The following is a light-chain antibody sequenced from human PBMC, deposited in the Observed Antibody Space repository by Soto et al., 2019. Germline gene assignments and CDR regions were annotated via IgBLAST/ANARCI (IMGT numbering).Light chain of an antibody. Sequence: QPVLTQPPSVSGAPGQRVTISCTGSTSNIGAGYDVHWYQQPPGTAPKLVIYNNNNRPSGVPDRFSGSKSGTSGSLAITGLQVEDEAEYFCQSYDGSLTGVIFGGGTKLTVL. J-gene: IGLJ2*01. V-gene: IGLV1-40*01. CDR3: QSYDGSLTGVI. CDR1: TSNIGAGYD. CDR2: NNN.